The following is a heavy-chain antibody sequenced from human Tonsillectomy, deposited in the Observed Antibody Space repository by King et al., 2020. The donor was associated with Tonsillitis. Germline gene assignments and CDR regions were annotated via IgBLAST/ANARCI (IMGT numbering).Heavy chain of an antibody. CDR2: ISASNTYT. CDR3: AKGLLFRPDAFDI. Sequence: VQLVESGGGLVKPRGSLTLSCAGSGFTFSDYYMAWIRQAPGGGLEWVSYISASNTYTNYADSVKGRFTISRDNAKSSLYLQMNSLRAEETALYYCAKGLLFRPDAFDIWGQGTRVTVSS. V-gene: IGHV3-11*05. J-gene: IGHJ3*02. CDR1: GFTFSDYY. D-gene: IGHD3-10*01.